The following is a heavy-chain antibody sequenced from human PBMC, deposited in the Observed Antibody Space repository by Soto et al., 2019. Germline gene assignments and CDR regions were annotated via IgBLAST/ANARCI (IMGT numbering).Heavy chain of an antibody. CDR3: ARENWYSLDV. Sequence: EVQLVESGGGSVQPGGSLRLSCAASGFSFSSYCMAWVRQAPGEGLVSVSHVPGDGSRASYSDYVRGRFTISRDNAKNTLYLQMDSLRAEDTAIYYCARENWYSLDVWGQGTTVTVSS. V-gene: IGHV3-74*01. D-gene: IGHD1-26*01. J-gene: IGHJ6*02. CDR2: VPGDGSRA. CDR1: GFSFSSYC.